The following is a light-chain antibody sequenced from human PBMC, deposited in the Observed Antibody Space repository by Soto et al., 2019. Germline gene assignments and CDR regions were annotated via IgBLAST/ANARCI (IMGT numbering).Light chain of an antibody. V-gene: IGKV3-15*01. CDR2: GAS. J-gene: IGKJ4*01. CDR3: QQYHKWPLT. CDR1: QSVSSN. Sequence: EIVMTQSPATLSVSPGERATVPCRASQSVSSNLAWYQQKPGQPPSLLIYGASTRATGIPARFSGSGYGSELTITISSLQSEDFEVYYCQQYHKWPLTFGGGTKVDIK.